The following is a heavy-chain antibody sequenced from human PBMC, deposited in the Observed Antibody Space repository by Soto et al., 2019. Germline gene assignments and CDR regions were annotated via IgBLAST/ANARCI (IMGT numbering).Heavy chain of an antibody. CDR3: ARDLSSCSSARCYSFYYGMDV. Sequence: EVQLVESGGGLVQPGGSLRLSCTASGFNFSRFWTHWVRQVPGRGLVWVSHMNSDGSRTSYADSVKGRFTISRDNAKNTLYLQMNSLRGEDTAVYYCARDLSSCSSARCYSFYYGMDVWGQGTTVTVSS. CDR1: GFNFSRFW. CDR2: MNSDGSRT. J-gene: IGHJ6*02. D-gene: IGHD2-2*01. V-gene: IGHV3-74*01.